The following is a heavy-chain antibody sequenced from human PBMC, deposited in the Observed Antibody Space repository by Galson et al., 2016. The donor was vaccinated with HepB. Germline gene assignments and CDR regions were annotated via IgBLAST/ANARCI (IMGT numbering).Heavy chain of an antibody. J-gene: IGHJ3*01. V-gene: IGHV3-23*01. D-gene: IGHD3-22*01. CDR3: AKDTHFDANGYYYEGTFDV. CDR1: GFTFRGHA. Sequence: SLRLSCAASGFTFRGHALAWVRQAPGKGLEWVSTISGNAGSRYYTDSVKGRFTISRDNSKNTVYLQMNSLRGEDTAKYYCAKDTHFDANGYYYEGTFDVWGHGTMVTISS. CDR2: ISGNAGSR.